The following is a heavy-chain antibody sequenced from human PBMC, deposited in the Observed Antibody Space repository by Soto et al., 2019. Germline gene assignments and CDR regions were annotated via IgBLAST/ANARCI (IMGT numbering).Heavy chain of an antibody. J-gene: IGHJ4*02. Sequence: QITLKESGPTLVKPTQTLTLTCTFSGFSLSSTRMAVGWIRQPPGKALEWLALIYWDDAKRYSPFLKSRLTSPKDTSKNQVVLTMSNMDPVDTARYYCAHIVVAGLGYYFDYWGQGTLVTVSS. CDR1: GFSLSSTRMA. V-gene: IGHV2-5*02. CDR2: IYWDDAK. D-gene: IGHD6-19*01. CDR3: AHIVVAGLGYYFDY.